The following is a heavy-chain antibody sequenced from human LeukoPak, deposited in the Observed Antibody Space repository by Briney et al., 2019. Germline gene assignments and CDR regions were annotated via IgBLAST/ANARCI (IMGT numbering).Heavy chain of an antibody. V-gene: IGHV3-7*01. CDR2: IKHDGSDH. J-gene: IGHJ4*02. CDR3: VRHPGSYNVLTGYSYYVDY. Sequence: PGGSLRLSCVGSGFTFGSYWMSWVRQAPGKGLEWVANIKHDGSDHYYADSVAGRFTISRDNAKNSLYLEMSSLRAEDAAVYFCVRHPGSYNVLTGYSYYVDYWGQGTLVTVSS. CDR1: GFTFGSYW. D-gene: IGHD3-9*01.